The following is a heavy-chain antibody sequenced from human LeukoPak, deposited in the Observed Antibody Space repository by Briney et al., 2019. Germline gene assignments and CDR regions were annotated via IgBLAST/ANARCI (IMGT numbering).Heavy chain of an antibody. CDR2: INQDGSGK. V-gene: IGHV3-7*01. D-gene: IGHD4-11*01. J-gene: IGHJ4*02. CDR3: AREGMTTVTPNFDY. CDR1: GFTFSSYW. Sequence: GGSLRLSCAASGFTFSSYWMSWVRQAPGKGLEWVANINQDGSGKYYVDSVKGRFTISRDNAKNSLYLQMNSLRAEDTAVYYCAREGMTTVTPNFDYWDQGTLVTVSS.